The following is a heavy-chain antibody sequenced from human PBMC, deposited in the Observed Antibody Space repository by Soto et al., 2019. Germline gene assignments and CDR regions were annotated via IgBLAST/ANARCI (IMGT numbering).Heavy chain of an antibody. CDR3: ARRRKHYDFWSGKDAFDI. D-gene: IGHD3-3*01. J-gene: IGHJ3*02. Sequence: QVQLQQWGAGLLKPSETLSLTCAVYGGSFSGYYWSWIRQPPGKGLEWIGEINHSGSTNYNPSLKSRVTISVDTSKNQFSLKLSSVTAADTAVYYCARRRKHYDFWSGKDAFDIWGQGTMVTVSS. V-gene: IGHV4-34*01. CDR1: GGSFSGYY. CDR2: INHSGST.